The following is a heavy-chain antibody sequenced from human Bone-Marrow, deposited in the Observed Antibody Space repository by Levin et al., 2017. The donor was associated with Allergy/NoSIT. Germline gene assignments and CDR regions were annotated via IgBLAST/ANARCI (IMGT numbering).Heavy chain of an antibody. CDR2: IIPIFGTA. Sequence: GASVKVSCKASGGTFSSYLISWVRQAPGQGPEWMGNIIPIFGTADYAQKFQGRLTINADESTRTAYMELRSLRSDDTAIYYCARQEGDDYSQFDPWGQGTLVTVSS. J-gene: IGHJ5*02. CDR1: GGTFSSYL. D-gene: IGHD5-12*01. CDR3: ARQEGDDYSQFDP. V-gene: IGHV1-69*13.